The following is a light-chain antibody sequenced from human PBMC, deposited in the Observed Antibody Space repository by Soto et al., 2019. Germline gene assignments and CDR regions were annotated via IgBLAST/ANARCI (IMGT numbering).Light chain of an antibody. CDR3: FSYEGPTTWV. CDR2: EVT. CDR1: SSDVGSHNF. V-gene: IGLV2-23*02. J-gene: IGLJ2*01. Sequence: QSALTQPASVSGSPGQSITISCTGTSSDVGSHNFVSWYQQRPGKAPKLMIFEVTKRPSGVSSRFSASKSGNTASLTISGVQAEDEADYYCFSYEGPTTWVFGGGTKLTVL.